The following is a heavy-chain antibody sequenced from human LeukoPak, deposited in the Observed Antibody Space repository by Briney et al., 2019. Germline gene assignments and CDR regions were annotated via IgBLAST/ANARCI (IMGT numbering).Heavy chain of an antibody. J-gene: IGHJ3*02. V-gene: IGHV4-30-4*08. CDR1: GGSISSGDYY. CDR2: IYYTGTT. Sequence: KPSQTLSLTCTVSGGSISSGDYYWSWIRQPPGKGLEWIGYIYYTGTTYYSPSLKSRVTILVDTSKNQFSLKLSSVTAADTAVYYCATDVAVAGTGAFDIWGQGTMVTVSS. CDR3: ATDVAVAGTGAFDI. D-gene: IGHD6-19*01.